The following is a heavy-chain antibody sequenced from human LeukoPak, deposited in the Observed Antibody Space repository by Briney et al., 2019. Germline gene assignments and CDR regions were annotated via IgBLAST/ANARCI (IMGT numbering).Heavy chain of an antibody. CDR1: GFTFSRYE. CDR2: ISSSGSGSTK. J-gene: IGHJ4*02. CDR3: AKNPVAPMVRGVVSNYYFDS. D-gene: IGHD3-10*01. V-gene: IGHV3-48*03. Sequence: GGSLRLSCEASGFTFSRYEMNWVRQAPGKRLEWVSYISSSGSGSTKYYADSVKGRFTISRDNAKNSLFLQMHRLRPEDTAVYYCAKNPVAPMVRGVVSNYYFDSWGQGTLVTVSS.